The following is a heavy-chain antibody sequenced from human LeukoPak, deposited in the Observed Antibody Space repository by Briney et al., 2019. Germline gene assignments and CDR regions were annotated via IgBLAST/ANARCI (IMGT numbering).Heavy chain of an antibody. D-gene: IGHD2-21*02. J-gene: IGHJ3*02. Sequence: AGGSLRLSRAASGFTFSSYAMTWVPQAPGKGLEWVSAISGSVGSTSNTDPVKVRFTISRDKSKSTLYLQMISLRAEDTAVYYCARDGAYCGGDCSFAFDIWGQGTVVTVSS. CDR3: ARDGAYCGGDCSFAFDI. V-gene: IGHV3-23*01. CDR1: GFTFSSYA. CDR2: ISGSVGST.